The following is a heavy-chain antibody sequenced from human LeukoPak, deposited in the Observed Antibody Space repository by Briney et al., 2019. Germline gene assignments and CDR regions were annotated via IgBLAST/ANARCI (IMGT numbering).Heavy chain of an antibody. Sequence: SETLSLTCTVSGGSISSSSYYWGWIRQPPGKGLEWIGSIYYSGSTYYNPSLKSRVTISVDTSKNQFSLKLSSVTAADTAVYYCARNLGYYYYYMDVWGKGTTVTVSS. CDR1: GGSISSSSYY. J-gene: IGHJ6*03. V-gene: IGHV4-39*07. D-gene: IGHD7-27*01. CDR3: ARNLGYYYYYMDV. CDR2: IYYSGST.